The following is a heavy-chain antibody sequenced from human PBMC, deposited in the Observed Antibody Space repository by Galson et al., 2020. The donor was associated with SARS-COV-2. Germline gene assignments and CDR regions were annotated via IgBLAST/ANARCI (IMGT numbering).Heavy chain of an antibody. Sequence: SETLSLACSVSGGSVSGGDFRWSWIRQSPDKRLEWIGFIFDSGKTNYNPSLRGRLTISIDTSKNQFSLTLSSATAADTAVYFCARERMSQGYDDSGYYYVVAADIWGQGTMVTVSS. V-gene: IGHV4-61*08. D-gene: IGHD3-22*01. J-gene: IGHJ3*02. CDR1: GGSVSGGDFR. CDR2: IFDSGKT. CDR3: ARERMSQGYDDSGYYYVVAADI.